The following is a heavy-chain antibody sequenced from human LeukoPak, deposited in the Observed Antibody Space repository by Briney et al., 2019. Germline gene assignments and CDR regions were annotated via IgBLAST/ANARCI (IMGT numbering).Heavy chain of an antibody. J-gene: IGHJ5*02. CDR1: GGSFSGYY. CDR3: ARESPVDNWFDP. CDR2: INHSGST. V-gene: IGHV4-34*01. Sequence: PSETLSLTCAVYGGSFSGYYWSWIRQPPGKGLEWIGEINHSGSTNYNPSLKSRVTISVDTSKNQFSLKLSSVTAADTAVYYCARESPVDNWFDPWGQGTLVTVSS.